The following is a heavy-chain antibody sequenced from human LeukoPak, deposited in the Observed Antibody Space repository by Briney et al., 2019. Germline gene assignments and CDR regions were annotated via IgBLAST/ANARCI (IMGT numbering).Heavy chain of an antibody. D-gene: IGHD6-13*01. J-gene: IGHJ5*02. CDR2: IYTSGNT. Sequence: PSETLSLTCTVSGGSISSYYWSWIRQPAGKGLEWIGRIYTSGNTNYNPSLKSRVTISVDRSKNQSSLKLSSVTAADTAVYYCARQEPIAAAGKGAPDHWGQGTLVTVSS. CDR1: GGSISSYY. CDR3: ARQEPIAAAGKGAPDH. V-gene: IGHV4-4*07.